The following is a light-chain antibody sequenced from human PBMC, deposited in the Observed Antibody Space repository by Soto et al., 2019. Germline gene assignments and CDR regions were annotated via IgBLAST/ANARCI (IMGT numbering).Light chain of an antibody. V-gene: IGKV3-11*01. J-gene: IGKJ5*01. CDR1: LSVSVY. Sequence: EIVVTQCPATLSVSPGERATLSCRTSLSVSVYLDWYQQKPGQAPRLLISDASNRATGIPARFSGSGSGTDFTLTISSLEPEDSAVYYCQQRNVWPPVTFGQGTRLEIK. CDR2: DAS. CDR3: QQRNVWPPVT.